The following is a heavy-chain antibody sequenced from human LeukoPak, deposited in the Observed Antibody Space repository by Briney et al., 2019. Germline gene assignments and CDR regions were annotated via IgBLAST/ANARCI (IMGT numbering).Heavy chain of an antibody. J-gene: IGHJ4*02. V-gene: IGHV3-30*18. CDR1: GFTFSSYG. Sequence: TGGSLRLSCAASGFTFSSYGMHWVRQAPGKGLEWVAVISYDGSNKYYADSVKGRFTISRDNSKNTLYLQMNSLRAEDTAVYYCANVRDGYNFLLDYWGQGTLVTVSS. D-gene: IGHD5-24*01. CDR3: ANVRDGYNFLLDY. CDR2: ISYDGSNK.